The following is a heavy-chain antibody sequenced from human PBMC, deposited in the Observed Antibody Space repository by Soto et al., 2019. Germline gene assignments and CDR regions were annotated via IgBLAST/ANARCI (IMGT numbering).Heavy chain of an antibody. CDR1: GYTFTTYG. V-gene: IGHV1-18*01. CDR2: ISTYNGNT. J-gene: IGHJ4*02. D-gene: IGHD3-22*01. CDR3: ARGPTDYYDNSGNYFLDY. Sequence: QVQLVQSGAEVKKPGASVKVSCKASGYTFTTYGMSWVRPAPGQGLDWMGGISTYNGNTKYAERLQGRVTMTTDTTKSTAYMELMSLRYDDTAVYYGARGPTDYYDNSGNYFLDYWGQGTLVTVSS.